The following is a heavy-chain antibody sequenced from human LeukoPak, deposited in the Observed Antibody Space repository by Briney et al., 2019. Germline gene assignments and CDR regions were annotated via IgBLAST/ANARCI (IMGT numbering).Heavy chain of an antibody. CDR1: GDSVSSNTAA. Sequence: SQTLSLTCGISGDSVSSNTAAWSWIRQSPSRGLEWLGRTYYRSKWYYDYAVSVKSRIIINPDTSKNQFSLQLNSVTSEDTAVYFCARVKDYFDGSVYYFLDYWGQGTLVTVSS. CDR3: ARVKDYFDGSVYYFLDY. J-gene: IGHJ4*02. V-gene: IGHV6-1*01. D-gene: IGHD3-22*01. CDR2: TYYRSKWYY.